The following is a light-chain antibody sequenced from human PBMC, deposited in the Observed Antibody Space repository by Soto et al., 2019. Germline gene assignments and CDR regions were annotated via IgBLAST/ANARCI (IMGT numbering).Light chain of an antibody. CDR3: GTWDSSLSAVV. Sequence: QSVLTQPPAVSAAPGQKVTISCSGSSSNIGDNYVSWYQQVPGTAPKLLTYDNNKRPSGIPVRFSASKSGTSATLGITGLQTGDEADYYCGTWDSSLSAVVFGGGTQLTVL. CDR1: SSNIGDNY. CDR2: DNN. V-gene: IGLV1-51*01. J-gene: IGLJ2*01.